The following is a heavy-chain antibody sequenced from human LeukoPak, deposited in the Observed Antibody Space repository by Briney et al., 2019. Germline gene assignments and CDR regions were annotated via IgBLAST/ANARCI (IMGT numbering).Heavy chain of an antibody. CDR1: GFPFNTYT. V-gene: IGHV3-21*01. J-gene: IGHJ4*02. CDR2: ISSTSTNK. Sequence: GGSLRLSCAASGFPFNTYTVTWVRQAPGKGLEWVSSISSTSTNKYYADSMKGRLTISRDNAKNSLYLQINSLRVEDTALYFCARVGAGSSTSFFAIDDWGQGTLVTVSS. D-gene: IGHD2-2*01. CDR3: ARVGAGSSTSFFAIDD.